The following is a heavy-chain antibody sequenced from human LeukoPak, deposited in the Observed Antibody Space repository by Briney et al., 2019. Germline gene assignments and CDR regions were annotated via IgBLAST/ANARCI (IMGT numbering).Heavy chain of an antibody. J-gene: IGHJ4*02. Sequence: GGSLRLSCAASGFTFSSYPMNWVRQAPGKGLEWVTGVTRDGSSDYYADSVKGRFTISRDNAKNSLYLQMNSLRAEDTAVYYCAKYSSGLRSFDYWGQGTLVTVSS. CDR3: AKYSSGLRSFDY. V-gene: IGHV3-30*04. D-gene: IGHD6-19*01. CDR1: GFTFSSYP. CDR2: VTRDGSSD.